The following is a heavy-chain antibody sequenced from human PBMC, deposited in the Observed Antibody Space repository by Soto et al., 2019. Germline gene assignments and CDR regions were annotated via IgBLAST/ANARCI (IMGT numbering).Heavy chain of an antibody. Sequence: QVQLEESGGGVGQPGGSLRLSCVASGFTFKNHDMHWVRQAQGKGLEWLAIVSRDETQAFYADSLQGRFTISRDNSNNMVFLQLNNLRAEDTAMYYCVKGYCGISCPRNVPAKQFDSWGQGTLVTVSS. CDR1: GFTFKNHD. D-gene: IGHD2-21*01. CDR3: VKGYCGISCPRNVPAKQFDS. J-gene: IGHJ4*02. CDR2: VSRDETQA. V-gene: IGHV3-30*18.